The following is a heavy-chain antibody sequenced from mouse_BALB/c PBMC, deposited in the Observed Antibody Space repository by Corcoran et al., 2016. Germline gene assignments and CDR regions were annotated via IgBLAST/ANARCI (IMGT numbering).Heavy chain of an antibody. V-gene: IGHV1S136*01. CDR3: AGGGSNWYFDV. CDR2: INPYNDGT. CDR1: GYTFTSYV. Sequence: VQLQQSGPELVKPGASVKMSCKASGYTFTSYVMHWVKQKPGQGLEWIGYINPYNDGTKYNEKFKGKATLTSDKSSSTAYMELSSLTSEDSAVYYCAGGGSNWYFDVWGAGTTVTVSS. J-gene: IGHJ1*01.